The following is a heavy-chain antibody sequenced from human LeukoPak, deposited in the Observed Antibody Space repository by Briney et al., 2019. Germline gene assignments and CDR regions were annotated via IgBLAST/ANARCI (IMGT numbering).Heavy chain of an antibody. D-gene: IGHD5-18*01. CDR1: GFTFSSYA. CDR2: ITGSGGST. J-gene: IGHJ4*02. CDR3: ARAGQGLTWIQLWLKYYFDY. Sequence: PGGSLRLSCAASGFTFSSYAMSWVRQAPGKGLEWVSAITGSGGSTYYADSVKGRFTISRDNAKNSLYLQMNSLRAEDTAVYYCARAGQGLTWIQLWLKYYFDYWGQGTLVTVSS. V-gene: IGHV3-23*01.